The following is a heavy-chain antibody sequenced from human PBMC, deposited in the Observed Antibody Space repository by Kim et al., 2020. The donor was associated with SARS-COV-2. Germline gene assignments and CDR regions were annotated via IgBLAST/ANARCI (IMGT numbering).Heavy chain of an antibody. D-gene: IGHD1-1*01. CDR2: MSHDGTYR. V-gene: IGHV3-30*18. Sequence: GGSLRLSCAASGFAFGLYSMHWIRRAPGKGLEGVALMSHDGTYRHESEAVKGRFTISRDNSHNSLFLQMDGLRHEDTAVYYCAKIGFGWVFGNGIDVWGQGTTVIVSS. CDR3: AKIGFGWVFGNGIDV. CDR1: GFAFGLYS. J-gene: IGHJ6*02.